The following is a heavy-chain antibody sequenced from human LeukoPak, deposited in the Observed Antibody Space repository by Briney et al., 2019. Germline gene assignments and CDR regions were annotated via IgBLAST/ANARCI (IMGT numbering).Heavy chain of an antibody. CDR2: ISAYNGNT. V-gene: IGHV1-18*01. J-gene: IGHJ6*02. CDR3: ARYYGSGSYYYYYGMDV. Sequence: GASVKVSCKASGYTFTSYGISWVRQAPGQGLEWMGWISAYNGNTNYAQKLQGRVTMTTDTSTSTAYMELRSLRSGDTAVYYCARYYGSGSYYYYYGMDVWGQGTTVTVSS. CDR1: GYTFTSYG. D-gene: IGHD3-10*01.